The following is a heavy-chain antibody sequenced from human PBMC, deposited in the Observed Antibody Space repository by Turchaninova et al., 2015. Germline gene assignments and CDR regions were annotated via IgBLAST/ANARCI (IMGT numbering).Heavy chain of an antibody. J-gene: IGHJ4*02. CDR2: ISYDGSDK. V-gene: IGHV3-30*04. CDR1: GFTFRSYA. D-gene: IGHD5/OR15-5a*01. Sequence: QVQLVESGGGVVQPGRSLRLSCVAYGFTFRSYAMHWVRLAQGKGLEWVAVISYDGSDKDYAHSVKGRFTISRDNSKNTLYLQMNSLRDEDTAIYYCAREVERLLDYWGQGALVTVSS. CDR3: AREVERLLDY.